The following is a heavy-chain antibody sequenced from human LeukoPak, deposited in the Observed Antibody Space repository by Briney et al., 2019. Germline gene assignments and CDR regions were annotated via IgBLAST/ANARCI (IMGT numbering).Heavy chain of an antibody. Sequence: ASVKVSCKASGYTFTGYYMHWMRQAPGQGLEWMGWINPNSGGTNCAQKFQGRVTMTRDTSISTAYMELSRLRSDDTAVYYCARVPPPRYCSSTSCYTEGNPDYWGQGTLVTVSS. J-gene: IGHJ4*02. V-gene: IGHV1-2*02. CDR2: INPNSGGT. D-gene: IGHD2-2*02. CDR1: GYTFTGYY. CDR3: ARVPPPRYCSSTSCYTEGNPDY.